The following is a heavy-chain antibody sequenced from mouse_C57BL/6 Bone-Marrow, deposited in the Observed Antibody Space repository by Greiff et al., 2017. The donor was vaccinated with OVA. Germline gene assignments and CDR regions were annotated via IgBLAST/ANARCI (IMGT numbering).Heavy chain of an antibody. Sequence: QVQLQQSGAELVRPGTSVKMSRKASGYTFTNYWIGWAKQRPGHGLEWIGDIYPGGGYTNYNEKFKGKATLTADKSSSTAYMQFSSLTSEDSAIYYCAIHSSWYFDVWSTGTTVTVSS. CDR1: GYTFTNYW. V-gene: IGHV1-63*01. D-gene: IGHD2-12*01. J-gene: IGHJ1*03. CDR2: IYPGGGYT. CDR3: AIHSSWYFDV.